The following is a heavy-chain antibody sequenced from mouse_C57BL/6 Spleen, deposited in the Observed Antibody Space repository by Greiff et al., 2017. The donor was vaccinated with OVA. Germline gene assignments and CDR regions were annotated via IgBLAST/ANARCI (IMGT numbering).Heavy chain of an antibody. CDR3: ARRTLYDGYSYYFDY. J-gene: IGHJ2*01. V-gene: IGHV1-18*01. CDR2: INPNNGGT. Sequence: EVKLQESGPELVKPGASVKIPCKASGYTFTDYNMDWVKQSHGKSLEWIGDINPNNGGTIYNQKFKGKATLTVDKSSSTAYMELRSLTSEDTAVYYCARRTLYDGYSYYFDYWGQGTTLTVSS. CDR1: GYTFTDYN. D-gene: IGHD2-3*01.